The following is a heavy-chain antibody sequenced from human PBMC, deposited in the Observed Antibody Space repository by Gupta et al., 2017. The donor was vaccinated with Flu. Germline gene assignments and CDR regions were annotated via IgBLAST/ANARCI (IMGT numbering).Heavy chain of an antibody. J-gene: IGHJ5*02. CDR3: ARDLVAYCGGDCPNNWFDP. CDR1: GYTFTGYY. Sequence: QVQLVQSGAEVKKPGASVKVSCKPSGYTFTGYYMRWVRQAPGHGLEWMGWINPNSGGTNYAQKFQGRVTMTRDTSISTAYMELSRLRSDDTAVYYCARDLVAYCGGDCPNNWFDPWGQGTLVTVSS. V-gene: IGHV1-2*02. CDR2: INPNSGGT. D-gene: IGHD2-21*02.